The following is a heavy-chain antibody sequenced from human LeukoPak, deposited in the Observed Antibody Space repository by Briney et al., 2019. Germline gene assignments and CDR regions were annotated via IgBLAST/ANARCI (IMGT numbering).Heavy chain of an antibody. CDR1: GGSITGSSYY. V-gene: IGHV4-39*07. CDR3: ARERRDGYGIQR. Sequence: SETLSLTCTVSGGSITGSSYYWGWIRQPPGKGLEWIGSIYYSGSTYYNPSLKSRVTISVDTSKNQFSLKLSSVTAADTAVYYCARERRDGYGIQRWGQGTLVTVSS. D-gene: IGHD5-24*01. CDR2: IYYSGST. J-gene: IGHJ1*01.